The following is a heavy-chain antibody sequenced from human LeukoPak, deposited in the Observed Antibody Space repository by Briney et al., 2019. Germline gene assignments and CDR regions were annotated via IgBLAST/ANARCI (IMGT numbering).Heavy chain of an antibody. V-gene: IGHV3-23*01. D-gene: IGHD5-24*01. CDR1: GFTFSSYA. Sequence: GGSLRLSCAASGFTFSSYAMSWVRQAPGKGLEWVSSISSSGGSTYYADSVKGRFSISRDTSKNTLYLQMNSLRPEDTAVYYCARDAKQLPYWGQGTLVTVSS. CDR3: ARDAKQLPY. CDR2: ISSSGGST. J-gene: IGHJ4*02.